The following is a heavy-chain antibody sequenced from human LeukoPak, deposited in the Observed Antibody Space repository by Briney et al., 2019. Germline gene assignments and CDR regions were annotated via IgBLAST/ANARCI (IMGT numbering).Heavy chain of an antibody. Sequence: GGSLRLSCAASGFTFSDYSMNWVRQAPGKGLEWISYIGIDSGNTNYADSVEGRFTISGDKAKDSLYLQMNSLRVEDTAVYYCARDYKYAFDNWGQGTLVTVSS. CDR2: IGIDSGNT. CDR3: ARDYKYAFDN. J-gene: IGHJ4*02. D-gene: IGHD5-24*01. CDR1: GFTFSDYS. V-gene: IGHV3-48*01.